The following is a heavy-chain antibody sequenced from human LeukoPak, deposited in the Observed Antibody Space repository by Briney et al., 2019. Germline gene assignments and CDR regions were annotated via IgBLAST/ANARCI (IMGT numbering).Heavy chain of an antibody. D-gene: IGHD5-12*01. J-gene: IGHJ5*02. CDR2: IIPIFGTA. CDR1: GGTFSSYA. Sequence: ASVKVSCKASGGTFSSYAISWVRQAPGQGLEWMGGIIPIFGTANYAQKFQGRVTITADESTSTAYMELSSLRSEDTAVYYCARYSGYEGNWFDPWDQGTLVTVSS. CDR3: ARYSGYEGNWFDP. V-gene: IGHV1-69*13.